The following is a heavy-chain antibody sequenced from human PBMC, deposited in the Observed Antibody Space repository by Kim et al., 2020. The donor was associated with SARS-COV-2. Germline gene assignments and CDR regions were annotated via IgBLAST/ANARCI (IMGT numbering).Heavy chain of an antibody. CDR2: IYPRDSET. D-gene: IGHD1-26*01. CDR1: GYSFTDYW. J-gene: IGHJ4*02. V-gene: IGHV5-51*01. Sequence: GESLKISCQASGYSFTDYWIGWVRQMPGRGLAWMAIIYPRDSETRHNPSFQGHVSISADKSLTTAYLEWVSLKPSDTAIYYCARRELYSAAWYRADFWGPGTLVTVSS. CDR3: ARRELYSAAWYRADF.